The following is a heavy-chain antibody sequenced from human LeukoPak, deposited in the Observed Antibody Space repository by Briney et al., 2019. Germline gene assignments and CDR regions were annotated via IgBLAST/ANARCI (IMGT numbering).Heavy chain of an antibody. CDR2: INHSGST. J-gene: IGHJ6*03. V-gene: IGHV4-34*01. D-gene: IGHD3-10*01. CDR1: GESFSGYY. Sequence: SETLSLTCVVYGESFSGYYWSWIRQPPGKGLEWIGEINHSGSTNYNPSLKSRVTISIDTSKNQFSLKLSSVTAADTAVYYCARQGGYYYGSGLPYYYMDVWGKGTTVTVSS. CDR3: ARQGGYYYGSGLPYYYMDV.